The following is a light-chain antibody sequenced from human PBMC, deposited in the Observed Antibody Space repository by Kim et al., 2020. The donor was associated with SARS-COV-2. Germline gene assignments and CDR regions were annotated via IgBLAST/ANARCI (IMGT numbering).Light chain of an antibody. CDR2: GKN. Sequence: SSELTQDPAVSVALGQTVRITCQGDSLRSYYASWYQQKPGQAPVLVIYGKNNRPSGIPDRFSGSSSGNTASLTITGAQAEDVADYYCNSRDSSGNHLSVV. CDR3: NSRDSSGNHLSVV. CDR1: SLRSYY. V-gene: IGLV3-19*01. J-gene: IGLJ2*01.